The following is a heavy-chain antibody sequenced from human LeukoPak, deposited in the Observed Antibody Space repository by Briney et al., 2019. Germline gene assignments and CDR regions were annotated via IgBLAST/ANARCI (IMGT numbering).Heavy chain of an antibody. CDR2: IYYSGST. Sequence: SETLSLTCTVSGGSISSGSYYWGWIRQPPGKGLEWIGSIYYSGSTYYNPSLKSRVTISVDTSKNQFSLKLSSVTAADTAVYYCARAGGSYYYYYYYYGMDVWGQGTTVTVSS. J-gene: IGHJ6*02. V-gene: IGHV4-39*07. D-gene: IGHD1-26*01. CDR1: GGSISSGSYY. CDR3: ARAGGSYYYYYYYYGMDV.